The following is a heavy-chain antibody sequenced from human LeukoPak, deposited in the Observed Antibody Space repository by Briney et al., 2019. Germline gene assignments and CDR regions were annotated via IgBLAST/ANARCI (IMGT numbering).Heavy chain of an antibody. CDR3: AREDIVVVPAAIVYYYGMDV. CDR1: GYTFTSYG. V-gene: IGHV1-18*01. J-gene: IGHJ6*02. Sequence: ASVKVSCKASGYTFTSYGISWVRQAPGRGLEWMGWISAYNGNTNYAQKLQGRVTMTTDTSTSTAYMELRSLRSDDTAVYYCAREDIVVVPAAIVYYYGMDVWGQGTTVTVSS. CDR2: ISAYNGNT. D-gene: IGHD2-2*01.